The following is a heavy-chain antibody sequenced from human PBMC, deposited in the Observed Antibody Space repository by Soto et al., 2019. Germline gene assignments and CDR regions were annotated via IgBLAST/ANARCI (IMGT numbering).Heavy chain of an antibody. J-gene: IGHJ4*02. CDR3: ARRPRGYGSSYDAIDY. D-gene: IGHD1-26*01. V-gene: IGHV5-51*01. CDR2: VYPGDSET. Sequence: PGESLKISCKGSGYSFTNYWIAWVRQMPGKGLEWMGSVYPGDSETKYSPSFRGQVTVSADNSISTAYLQWISLKASDTAMYYCARRPRGYGSSYDAIDYWGQGTLVTVSS. CDR1: GYSFTNYW.